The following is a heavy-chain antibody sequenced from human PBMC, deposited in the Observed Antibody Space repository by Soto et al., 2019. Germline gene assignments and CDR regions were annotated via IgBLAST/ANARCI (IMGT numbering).Heavy chain of an antibody. V-gene: IGHV1-24*01. CDR1: GYALTELS. CDR3: ATGDCSGGSCYDGYWFDP. D-gene: IGHD2-15*01. Sequence: GASVKVSCKVSGYALTELSMHWVRQAPGKGLEWMGGFDPEDGETIYAQKFQGRVTMTEDTSTDTAYMELSSLRSEVTAVYYCATGDCSGGSCYDGYWFDPWGQGTLVTVSS. J-gene: IGHJ5*02. CDR2: FDPEDGET.